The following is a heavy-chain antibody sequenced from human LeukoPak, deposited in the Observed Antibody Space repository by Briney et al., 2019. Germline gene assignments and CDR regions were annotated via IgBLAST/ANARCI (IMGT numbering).Heavy chain of an antibody. CDR1: GYTFTSYY. D-gene: IGHD6-13*01. V-gene: IGHV1-46*01. CDR2: INPSGGST. J-gene: IGHJ4*02. Sequence: ASVKVSCKASGYTFTSYYMHWVRQAPGQGLEWMGIINPSGGSTSYAQKFQGRVTMTRDTSTSTVYMELSSLRSEDTAVYYCARASMGAAAGTGVFDYWGQGTLVTVSS. CDR3: ARASMGAAAGTGVFDY.